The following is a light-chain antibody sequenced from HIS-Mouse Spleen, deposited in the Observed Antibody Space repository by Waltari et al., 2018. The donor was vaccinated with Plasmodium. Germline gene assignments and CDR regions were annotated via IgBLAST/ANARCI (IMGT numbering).Light chain of an antibody. Sequence: QSALTQPASVSGSPGQSITISCTGTSSYVGGYNYVSWYQQHPGKAPKLMFYDVSNRPSGVSNRFAGSKSGNTASLTISGLQAEDEADYYCSSYTSSSTLYDVFGTGTKVTVL. V-gene: IGLV2-14*03. CDR2: DVS. J-gene: IGLJ1*01. CDR3: SSYTSSSTLYDV. CDR1: SSYVGGYNY.